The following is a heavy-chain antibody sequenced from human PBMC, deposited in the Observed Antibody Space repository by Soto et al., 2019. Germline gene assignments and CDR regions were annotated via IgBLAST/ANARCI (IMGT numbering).Heavy chain of an antibody. CDR1: GYSSTSYW. Sequence: GESLKISCKGSGYSSTSYWIGWVRQMPGKGLEWMGIIYPGDSDTRYSPSFQGQVTISADKSISTAYLQWSSLKASDTAMYYCARRHYAWGTDYYFDYWGQGTLVTVSS. V-gene: IGHV5-51*01. J-gene: IGHJ4*02. CDR2: IYPGDSDT. CDR3: ARRHYAWGTDYYFDY. D-gene: IGHD3-16*01.